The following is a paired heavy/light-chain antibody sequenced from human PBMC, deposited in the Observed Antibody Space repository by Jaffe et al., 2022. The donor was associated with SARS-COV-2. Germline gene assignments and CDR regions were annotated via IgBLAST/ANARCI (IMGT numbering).Heavy chain of an antibody. D-gene: IGHD1-7*01. CDR3: ARAQRGTFSLLYYYYGMDV. CDR2: INPNSGGT. J-gene: IGHJ6*02. Sequence: QVQLVQSGAEVKKPGASVKVSCKASGYTFTGYYMHWVRQAPGQGLEWMGWINPNSGGTNYAQKFQGRVTMTRDTSISTAYMELSRLRSDDTAVYYCARAQRGTFSLLYYYYGMDVWGQGTTVTVSS. CDR1: GYTFTGYY. V-gene: IGHV1-2*02.
Light chain of an antibody. Sequence: DIQMTQSPSSLSASVGDRVTITCRASQSISSYLNWYQQKPGKAPKLLIYAASSLQSGVPSRFSGSGSGTDFTLTISSLQPEDFATYYCQQSYSTLSRFGQGTKVEIK. J-gene: IGKJ1*01. CDR2: AAS. CDR1: QSISSY. CDR3: QQSYSTLSR. V-gene: IGKV1-39*01.